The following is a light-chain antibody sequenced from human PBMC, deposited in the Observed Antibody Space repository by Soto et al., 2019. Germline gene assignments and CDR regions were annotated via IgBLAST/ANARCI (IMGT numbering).Light chain of an antibody. J-gene: IGKJ4*01. CDR3: QQYGSSPLT. CDR2: GAS. CDR1: QSVSSNY. V-gene: IGKV3-20*01. Sequence: EIVLTQSPGTLSLSPGERATLSCRASQSVSSNYLAWYQHKPGQAPRLLIYGASSGATGIPARFSGSESGTDFTLTISRLEPEDFAVYFCQQYGSSPLTFGGGTKVEMK.